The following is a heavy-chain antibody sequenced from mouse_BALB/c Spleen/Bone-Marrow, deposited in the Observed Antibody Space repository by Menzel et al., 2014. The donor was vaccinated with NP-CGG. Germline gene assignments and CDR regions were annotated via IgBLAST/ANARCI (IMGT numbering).Heavy chain of an antibody. CDR1: GDSITSGY. CDR3: ASYYYGSSYAMDY. V-gene: IGHV3-8*02. J-gene: IGHJ4*01. Sequence: VQLQQSGPSLVKPSQTLSLRCSVTGDSITSGYWNWIRKFPGNKLEYMGYISYSGSTYYNPSLQSRITITRDTSNNQYYLQLNSVTTEDTATYYCASYYYGSSYAMDYWGRGTSVTVSS. CDR2: ISYSGST. D-gene: IGHD1-1*01.